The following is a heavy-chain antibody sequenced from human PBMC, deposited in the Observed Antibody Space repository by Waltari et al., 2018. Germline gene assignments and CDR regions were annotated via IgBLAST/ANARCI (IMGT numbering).Heavy chain of an antibody. Sequence: QAQLAQSGAEVKKPGASVKVSCKASAYTFSTYGITWVRQVPGQGLEWMGWISAHNSNTNHAQTFQDRVTLTTDTSPHTAYLGMRSLTADDTAVYYCATSVGGNMEFDNWGQGTLVTVSS. CDR3: ATSVGGNMEFDN. J-gene: IGHJ1*01. D-gene: IGHD6-19*01. CDR1: AYTFSTYG. V-gene: IGHV1-18*01. CDR2: ISAHNSNT.